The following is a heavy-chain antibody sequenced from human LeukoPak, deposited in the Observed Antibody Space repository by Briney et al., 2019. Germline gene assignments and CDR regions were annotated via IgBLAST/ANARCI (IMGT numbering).Heavy chain of an antibody. CDR3: ARFDVRFGDLPS. V-gene: IGHV4-59*01. CDR2: IYYSGST. Sequence: SETLSLTCSVSGGSISSYYWSWIRQPPGKGLEWIGYIYYSGSTNYNPSLKSRVTISVDTSKNQFSLKLSSVTAADTAVYFCARFDVRFGDLPSWGQGTLVTVSS. CDR1: GGSISSYY. D-gene: IGHD3-10*01. J-gene: IGHJ4*02.